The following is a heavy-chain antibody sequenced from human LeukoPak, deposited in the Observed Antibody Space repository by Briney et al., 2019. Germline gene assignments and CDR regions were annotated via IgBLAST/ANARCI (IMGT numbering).Heavy chain of an antibody. Sequence: GGSLRLSCVVSGINIDSYWMSWVRQAPGKGLEWVSAISGSGGSTYYADSVKGRFTISRDSSKNTLYLHMSSLRAEDTAVYYCAKDSRITGTTIYYFDYWGQGTLVTVSS. V-gene: IGHV3-23*01. CDR1: GINIDSYW. D-gene: IGHD1-20*01. J-gene: IGHJ4*02. CDR2: ISGSGGST. CDR3: AKDSRITGTTIYYFDY.